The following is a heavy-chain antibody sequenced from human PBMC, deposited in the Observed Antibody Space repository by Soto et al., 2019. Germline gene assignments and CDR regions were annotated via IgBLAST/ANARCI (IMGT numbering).Heavy chain of an antibody. Sequence: SETLSLTCTVSGGSVSSGSYYWSWIRQPPGKGLEWIGYIYYSGSTYYNPSLKSRVTISVDTSKNQFSLKLSSVTAADTAVYYCARVTYYYDSSGYYQNWGQGTLVTVSS. CDR3: ARVTYYYDSSGYYQN. J-gene: IGHJ4*02. CDR1: GGSVSSGSYY. D-gene: IGHD3-22*01. CDR2: IYYSGST. V-gene: IGHV4-61*01.